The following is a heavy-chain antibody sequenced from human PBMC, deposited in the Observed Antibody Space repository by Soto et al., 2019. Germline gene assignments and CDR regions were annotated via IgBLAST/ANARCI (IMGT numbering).Heavy chain of an antibody. CDR1: GFTFSSYA. CDR2: ISGSGGST. CDR3: ATLPYYYGSGR. V-gene: IGHV3-23*01. D-gene: IGHD3-10*01. Sequence: EVQLLESGGGLVQPGGSLRLSCVASGFTFSSYAMSWVRQAPGKGLEWVSAISGSGGSTYYADSVKGRFTISRDISKSSLGLQRSSLAAEDTAGFCCATLPYYYGSGRWGRGSVVTVSS. J-gene: IGHJ4*02.